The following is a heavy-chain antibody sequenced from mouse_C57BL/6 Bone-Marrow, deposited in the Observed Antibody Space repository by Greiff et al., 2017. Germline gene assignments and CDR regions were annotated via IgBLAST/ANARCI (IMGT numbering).Heavy chain of an antibody. CDR3: PRFAY. CDR2: IDPENGDT. V-gene: IGHV14-4*01. CDR1: GYTFTDDY. J-gene: IGHJ3*01. Sequence: EVQLQQSGAELVRPGASVKMSCTASGYTFTDDYMHWVKQRPEQGLEWIGWIDPENGDTEYTSKFQGKATITVDTSSSTAYLQVSSLTSEDTAVDYGPRFAYWGKGTLVTVSA.